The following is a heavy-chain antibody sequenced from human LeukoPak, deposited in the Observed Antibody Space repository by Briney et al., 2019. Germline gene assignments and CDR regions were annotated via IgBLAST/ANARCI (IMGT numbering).Heavy chain of an antibody. J-gene: IGHJ4*02. V-gene: IGHV4-59*01. Sequence: PSETLSLTCTVSGGSISSYYWSWIRQPPGKGLEXXGYIYYSGSTNYNPSLKSRVTISVDTSKNQFSLKLSSVTAADTAVYYCAGRGYGDYGGSFDYWGQGTLVTVSS. CDR3: AGRGYGDYGGSFDY. CDR2: IYYSGST. D-gene: IGHD4-17*01. CDR1: GGSISSYY.